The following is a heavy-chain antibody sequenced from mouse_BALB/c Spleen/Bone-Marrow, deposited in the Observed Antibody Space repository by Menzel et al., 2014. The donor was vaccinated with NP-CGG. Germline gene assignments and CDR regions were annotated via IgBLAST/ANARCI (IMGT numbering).Heavy chain of an antibody. CDR3: ARHHKYGYYFDY. D-gene: IGHD1-2*01. Sequence: VQLQQSGSVRVRPGASVKLSCKASGYTFTSSWMHWAKQRPGQGLEWIGEIHPNSGNTNYNEKFKGKATLTVDTSSSQAYVGLSSLTSEDSGVYYCARHHKYGYYFDYWGQGNTLTVSS. J-gene: IGHJ2*01. CDR1: GYTFTSSW. V-gene: IGHV1S130*01. CDR2: IHPNSGNT.